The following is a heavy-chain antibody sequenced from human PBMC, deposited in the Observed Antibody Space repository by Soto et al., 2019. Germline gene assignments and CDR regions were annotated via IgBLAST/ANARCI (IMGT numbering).Heavy chain of an antibody. D-gene: IGHD3-10*01. Sequence: QVQLQESGPGLVTPSQTLSLTCTVSGGSISSGGYYWSWIRQHPGKGLAWIGYIYYSGSTSYNPSIKRRVTISIDTSKNQFSLERSSVTAADTAVYYCARDGGYGSGSYRFDYWGQGTLVTVSS. V-gene: IGHV4-31*03. CDR3: ARDGGYGSGSYRFDY. CDR2: IYYSGST. CDR1: GGSISSGGYY. J-gene: IGHJ4*02.